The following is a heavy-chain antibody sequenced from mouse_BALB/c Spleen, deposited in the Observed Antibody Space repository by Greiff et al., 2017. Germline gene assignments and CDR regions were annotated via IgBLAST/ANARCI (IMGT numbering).Heavy chain of an antibody. CDR1: GYTFTDYA. D-gene: IGHD1-1*01. CDR2: ISTYYGDA. CDR3: ARHYYYGSSSRGYYFDY. J-gene: IGHJ2*01. Sequence: VQLQQSGAELVRPGVSVKISCKGSGYTFTDYAMHWVKQSHAKSLEWIGVISTYYGDASYNQKFKGKATMTVDKSSSTAYMELARLTSEDSAIYYCARHYYYGSSSRGYYFDYWGQGTTLTVSS. V-gene: IGHV1S137*01.